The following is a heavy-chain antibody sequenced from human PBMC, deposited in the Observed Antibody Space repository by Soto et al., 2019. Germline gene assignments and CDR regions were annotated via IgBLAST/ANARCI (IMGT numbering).Heavy chain of an antibody. J-gene: IGHJ4*02. CDR2: ISGSGNST. D-gene: IGHD6-19*01. V-gene: IGHV3-23*01. Sequence: EVQLLESGGGLVRPGGSLRLSCAASGFGVSSYAMSWVRQAPGKGLEWVSVISGSGNSTNYADSVTGRFTISRDKSKNMLYLQMNSLRAEDTAVYYCAKGMGGESRGWFDYWGQGTLVTVSS. CDR1: GFGVSSYA. CDR3: AKGMGGESRGWFDY.